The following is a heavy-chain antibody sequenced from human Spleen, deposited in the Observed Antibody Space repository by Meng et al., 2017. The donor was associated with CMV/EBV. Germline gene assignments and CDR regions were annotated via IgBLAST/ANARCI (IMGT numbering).Heavy chain of an antibody. CDR1: GYTFTGYY. Sequence: ASVKVSCKASGYTFTGYYMHWVRQAPGQGLEWMGWINPNSGGTNYAQKFQGRVTMTRDASISTAYMELSRLRSDDTAVYYYARDSSYTSSWFHWGQGTLVTVSS. V-gene: IGHV1-2*02. CDR2: INPNSGGT. J-gene: IGHJ4*02. D-gene: IGHD6-13*01. CDR3: ARDSSYTSSWFH.